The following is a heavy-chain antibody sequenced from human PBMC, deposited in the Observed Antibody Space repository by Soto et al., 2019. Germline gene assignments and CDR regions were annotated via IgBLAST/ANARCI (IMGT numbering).Heavy chain of an antibody. J-gene: IGHJ5*02. V-gene: IGHV4-59*01. CDR3: ARSLYP. Sequence: SETLSLTCTFSGGSISNYQWSWVRQPPGKRLEWIGYIYYNGTTSYNPSLKSRVTTSVDMSKNHLSLTLTSVTAADTAVYYCARSLYPCGQGTLVTVSP. CDR1: GGSISNYQ. CDR2: IYYNGTT. D-gene: IGHD3-10*01.